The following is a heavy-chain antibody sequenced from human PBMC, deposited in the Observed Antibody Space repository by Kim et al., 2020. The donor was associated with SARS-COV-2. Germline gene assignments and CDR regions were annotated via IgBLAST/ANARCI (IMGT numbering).Heavy chain of an antibody. D-gene: IGHD3-10*01. J-gene: IGHJ6*02. CDR2: ISYDGSNK. CDR3: AKDLGAREYGSRNYSLYYGMDV. V-gene: IGHV3-30*18. Sequence: GGSLRLSCAASGFTFSSYGMHWVRQAPGKGLEWVAVISYDGSNKYYADSVKGRFTISRDNSKNTLYLQMNSLRAEDTAVYYCAKDLGAREYGSRNYSLYYGMDVWGQGTTVTVSS. CDR1: GFTFSSYG.